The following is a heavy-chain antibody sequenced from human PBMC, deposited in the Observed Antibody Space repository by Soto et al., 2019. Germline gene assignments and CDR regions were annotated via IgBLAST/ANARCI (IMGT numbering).Heavy chain of an antibody. D-gene: IGHD4-4*01. J-gene: IGHJ4*02. V-gene: IGHV4-59*08. CDR1: GGSVSSYY. CDR3: ARHSNRNYGLYYFDY. Sequence: PAESLSLTCTVSGGSVSSYYWSWIRQSSGKGLEWIGFIYYSGSTKYKPSLKSRVTISVDTSKNQFSLKVSSATAADTAVYYCARHSNRNYGLYYFDYWGLGALVTVSS. CDR2: IYYSGST.